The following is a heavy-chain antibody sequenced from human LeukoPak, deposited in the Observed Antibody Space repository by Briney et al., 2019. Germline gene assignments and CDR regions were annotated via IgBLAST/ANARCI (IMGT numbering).Heavy chain of an antibody. D-gene: IGHD4-17*01. Sequence: GRSLRLSCAASGFTFSSYGMHGARQAPGKGLEWVAVISYDGSNKYYADSVKGRFTISRDNSKNTLYLQMNSLRAEDTAVYYCAKDRIGYGDYIGWFDPWGQGTLVTVSS. J-gene: IGHJ5*02. CDR2: ISYDGSNK. V-gene: IGHV3-30*18. CDR3: AKDRIGYGDYIGWFDP. CDR1: GFTFSSYG.